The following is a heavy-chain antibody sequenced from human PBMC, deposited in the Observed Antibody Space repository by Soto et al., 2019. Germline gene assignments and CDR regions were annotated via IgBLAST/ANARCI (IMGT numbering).Heavy chain of an antibody. CDR1: GGSISSYY. CDR3: ARNGYSSGWFTHNWFDP. CDR2: IYTSGST. V-gene: IGHV4-4*07. J-gene: IGHJ5*02. D-gene: IGHD6-19*01. Sequence: PSETLSLTCTVSGGSISSYYWSWIRQPAGKGLEWIGRIYTSGSTNYNPSLKGRVTMSVDTSKNQFSLKLSSVTAADTAVYYCARNGYSSGWFTHNWFDPWGQGTLVTVSS.